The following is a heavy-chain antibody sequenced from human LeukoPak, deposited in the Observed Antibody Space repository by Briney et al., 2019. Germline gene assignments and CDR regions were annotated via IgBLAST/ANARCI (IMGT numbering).Heavy chain of an antibody. J-gene: IGHJ4*02. CDR3: ARGPPLSKYYFDY. CDR1: GFTVSSNY. CDR2: IYSGGDT. D-gene: IGHD2/OR15-2a*01. V-gene: IGHV3-53*01. Sequence: PGGSLRLSCAASGFTVSSNYMSWVRQAPGKGLGWGSVIYSGGDTYYADSVKGRFTISRDNSKNPLYLQMNSLRGEDTALYYCARGPPLSKYYFDYWGQGTLVTVSS.